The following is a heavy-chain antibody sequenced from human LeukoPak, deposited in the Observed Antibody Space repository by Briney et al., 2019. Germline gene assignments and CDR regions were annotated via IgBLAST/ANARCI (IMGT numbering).Heavy chain of an antibody. V-gene: IGHV1-2*02. CDR2: IIPIIGGT. D-gene: IGHD1-26*01. J-gene: IGHJ6*02. Sequence: GASVKVSCRASGYTFTAYYMHWVRQAPGQGLEWMGWIIPIIGGTHYAQKFQGSVNRPSNTSISTAYMELCRLRSDDTAVYYCAREIVGDTRGVYNYGMDFWGQGTTVTVSS. CDR1: GYTFTAYY. CDR3: AREIVGDTRGVYNYGMDF.